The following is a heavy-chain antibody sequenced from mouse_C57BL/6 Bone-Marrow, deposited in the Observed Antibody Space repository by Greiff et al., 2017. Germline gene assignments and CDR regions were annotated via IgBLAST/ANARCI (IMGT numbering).Heavy chain of an antibody. J-gene: IGHJ2*01. CDR3: ARERGGYYFDY. Sequence: EVQLQQSGPELVKPGASVKISCKASGYTFTDYYMNWVKQSHGKSLEWIGDINPNNGGTSYNQKFKGKATLTVDKSSSTAYMELRSLTSEDSAVYYCARERGGYYFDYWGHGTTLTVSS. V-gene: IGHV1-26*01. CDR1: GYTFTDYY. CDR2: INPNNGGT.